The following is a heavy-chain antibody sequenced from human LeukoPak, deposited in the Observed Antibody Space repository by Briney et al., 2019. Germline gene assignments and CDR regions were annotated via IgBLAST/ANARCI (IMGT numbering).Heavy chain of an antibody. Sequence: GESLKISCEGSGYSFSNYWIGWVRQRPGKGLEWMGIIYPGDYETRYSPSFQGLVTISVDKSISTAYLQWSSLKASDTAMYYCAIPPGYCGNDCSFDHWGQGTLVTVSS. CDR2: IYPGDYET. CDR1: GYSFSNYW. CDR3: AIPPGYCGNDCSFDH. V-gene: IGHV5-51*01. J-gene: IGHJ4*02. D-gene: IGHD2-21*02.